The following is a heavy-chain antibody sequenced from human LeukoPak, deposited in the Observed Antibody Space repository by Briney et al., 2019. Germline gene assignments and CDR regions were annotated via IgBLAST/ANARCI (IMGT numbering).Heavy chain of an antibody. CDR3: ARLAYCGGDCYSNYFDY. J-gene: IGHJ4*02. CDR2: ISGRGSST. Sequence: GGSLRLSCAASGFTFSTYAMTWVRQAPGKGLEWVSAISGRGSSTYYADSVKGRFTISRDNAKNSLYLQMNSLRAEDTAVYYCARLAYCGGDCYSNYFDYWGQGTLVTVSS. CDR1: GFTFSTYA. V-gene: IGHV3-23*01. D-gene: IGHD2-21*01.